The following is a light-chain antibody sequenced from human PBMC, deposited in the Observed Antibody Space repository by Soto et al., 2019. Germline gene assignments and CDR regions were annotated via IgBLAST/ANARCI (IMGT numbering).Light chain of an antibody. J-gene: IGKJ1*01. Sequence: IQMTQSPSTRSSSVGDRVIITCRASQSISDYLAWYQQKPGKAPKLLIYDASNLESGVPSTFSGSGSGTEFTITISSLKKDDFATYDCQQSYTYWHMFGQGTKVDIK. CDR2: DAS. CDR1: QSISDY. CDR3: QQSYTYWHM. V-gene: IGKV1-5*01.